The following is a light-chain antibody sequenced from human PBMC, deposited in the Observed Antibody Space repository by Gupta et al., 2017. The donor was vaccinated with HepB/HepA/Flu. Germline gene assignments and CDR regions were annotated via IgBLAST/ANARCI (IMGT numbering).Light chain of an antibody. J-gene: IGKJ1*01. Sequence: EIVMTQSPPTLSVSPGERVAFSCRASQDVHTNLAWMQQKPGQAPKVLFYGASARATGVPARFIGSGSRTEFTLTITSLQSEDVAVYVCQQDNNWPWTFGQGTKVEI. V-gene: IGKV3-15*01. CDR1: QDVHTN. CDR2: GAS. CDR3: QQDNNWPWT.